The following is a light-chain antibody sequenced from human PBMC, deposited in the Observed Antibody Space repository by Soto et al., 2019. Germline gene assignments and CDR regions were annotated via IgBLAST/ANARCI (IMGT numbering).Light chain of an antibody. J-gene: IGKJ1*01. Sequence: EIVLTQSPGTLSLSPGERATLSCRASQSVSSSYLAWYQQKPGQAPRLLIYGASSRATGIPDRFSGSGSGTDFTLTISRLEPEDFAVYYCQQYGSSPWTFGQGTKVXX. CDR2: GAS. V-gene: IGKV3-20*01. CDR1: QSVSSSY. CDR3: QQYGSSPWT.